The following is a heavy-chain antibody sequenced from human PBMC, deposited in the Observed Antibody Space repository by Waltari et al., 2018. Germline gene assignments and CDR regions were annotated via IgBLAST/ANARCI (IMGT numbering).Heavy chain of an antibody. V-gene: IGHV3-23*01. D-gene: IGHD1-26*01. J-gene: IGHJ5*02. Sequence: EVQLLESGGGLVQPGGSLRLSCAASGLTFSSDAMRWVRQAPGKGVEWVSAISGSGGSTYYADSVKGRFTISRDNSKNTLYLQMNSLRAEDTAVYYCATQWERGGWFDPWGQGTLVTVSS. CDR2: ISGSGGST. CDR3: ATQWERGGWFDP. CDR1: GLTFSSDA.